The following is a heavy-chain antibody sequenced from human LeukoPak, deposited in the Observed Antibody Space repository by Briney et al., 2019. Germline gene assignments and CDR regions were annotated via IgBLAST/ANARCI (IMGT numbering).Heavy chain of an antibody. CDR1: GVSISSNNW. D-gene: IGHD3-10*01. CDR2: IYHSGST. Sequence: SGTLSLTCAVSGVSISSNNWRSWVRQPPGKGLEWIGEIYHSGSTNYNPSLKSRVTISIDKSKNQFSLKLSSVTAADTAVYYCASDNYYGSGRVYYFDYWGQGTLVTVSS. CDR3: ASDNYYGSGRVYYFDY. J-gene: IGHJ4*02. V-gene: IGHV4-4*02.